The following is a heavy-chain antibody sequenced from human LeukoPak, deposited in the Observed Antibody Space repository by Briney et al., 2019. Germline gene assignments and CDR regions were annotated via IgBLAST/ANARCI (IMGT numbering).Heavy chain of an antibody. CDR1: GGSISSGGYS. Sequence: SQTLSLTCAVSGGSISSGGYSWSWIRQPPGKGLEWIGYIYYSGSTNYNPSLKSRVTISVDTSKNQFSLKLSSVTAADTAVYYCARGGRYDSDYWGQGTLVTVSS. J-gene: IGHJ4*02. CDR2: IYYSGST. D-gene: IGHD3-16*01. V-gene: IGHV4-30-4*07. CDR3: ARGGRYDSDY.